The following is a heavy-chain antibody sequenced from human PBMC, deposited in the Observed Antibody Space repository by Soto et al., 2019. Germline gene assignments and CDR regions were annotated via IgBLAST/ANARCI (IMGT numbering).Heavy chain of an antibody. CDR3: ARWGRVTNGVRSHGMDV. Sequence: GASVKVSCKASGYTFTSYAMHWVRQAPGQRLEWMGWINAGNGNTKYSQKFQGRVTITRDTSASTAYMELSSLRSEDTAVYYCARWGRVTNGVRSHGMDVWGQGTTVTVSS. V-gene: IGHV1-3*01. CDR2: INAGNGNT. CDR1: GYTFTSYA. D-gene: IGHD2-8*01. J-gene: IGHJ6*02.